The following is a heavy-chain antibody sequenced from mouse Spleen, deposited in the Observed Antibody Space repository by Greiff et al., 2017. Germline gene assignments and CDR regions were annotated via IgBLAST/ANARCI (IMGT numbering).Heavy chain of an antibody. CDR1: GYTFTSYW. Sequence: QVQLQQPGAELVRPGTSVKLSCKASGYTFTSYWMHWVKQRPGQGLEWIGVIDPSDSYTNYNQKFKGKATLTVDTSSSTAYMQLSSLTSEDSAVYYCARDTTVVATNYYAMDYWGQGTSVTVSS. J-gene: IGHJ4*01. V-gene: IGHV1-59*01. CDR3: ARDTTVVATNYYAMDY. CDR2: IDPSDSYT. D-gene: IGHD1-1*01.